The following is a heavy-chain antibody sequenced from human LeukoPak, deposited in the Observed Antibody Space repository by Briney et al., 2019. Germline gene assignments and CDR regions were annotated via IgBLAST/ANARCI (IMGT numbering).Heavy chain of an antibody. CDR2: IYYSGST. D-gene: IGHD3-10*01. CDR1: GGSISSYY. CDR3: ARAPQYYYGEEDWFDP. J-gene: IGHJ5*02. Sequence: SETLSLTCTVSGGSISSYYWSWLRQPPGKGLEWIGYIYYSGSTNYNPSLKSRVTISVDTSKNQFSLKLSSVTAADTAVYYCARAPQYYYGEEDWFDPWGQGTLVTVSS. V-gene: IGHV4-59*08.